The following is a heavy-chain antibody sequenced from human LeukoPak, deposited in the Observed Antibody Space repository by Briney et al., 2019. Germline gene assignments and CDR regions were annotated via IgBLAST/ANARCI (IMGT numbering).Heavy chain of an antibody. J-gene: IGHJ5*02. V-gene: IGHV4-34*01. CDR3: ARAAYYYGLAKSWFDP. CDR1: GGSFSGYY. D-gene: IGHD3-10*01. CDR2: INHSGST. Sequence: SETLSLTCAVYGGSFSGYYWSWIRQPPGKGLEWIGEINHSGSTNYNPSLKSRVTISVDTSKNQFSLKLSSVTAADTAAYYCARAAYYYGLAKSWFDPWGQGTLVTVSS.